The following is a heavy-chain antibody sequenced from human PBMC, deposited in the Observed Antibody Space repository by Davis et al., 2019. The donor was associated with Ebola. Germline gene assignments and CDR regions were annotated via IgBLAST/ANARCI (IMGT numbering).Heavy chain of an antibody. Sequence: SETLSLTCTVSGGSMTDYYWSWIRQSPGKGLEWLGYIYYSGSTNYNPSLKSRVTISVDTSKNQFSLKLSSVTAADTAVYYCARTTYYYDSSGYYSRPFDYWGQGTLVTVSS. D-gene: IGHD3-22*01. CDR2: IYYSGST. CDR1: GGSMTDYY. J-gene: IGHJ4*02. V-gene: IGHV4-59*01. CDR3: ARTTYYYDSSGYYSRPFDY.